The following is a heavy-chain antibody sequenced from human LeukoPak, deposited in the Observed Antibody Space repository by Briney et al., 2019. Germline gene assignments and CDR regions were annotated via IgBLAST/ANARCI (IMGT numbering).Heavy chain of an antibody. CDR2: IYYSGST. CDR1: GGSISSYY. J-gene: IGHJ4*02. Sequence: PSETLSLTCTVSGGSISSYYWSWIRQPPGKGLEWIGYIYYSGSTNYNPSLKSRVTISVDTSKNQFSLKLSSVTAADTAVYYCARGYSSSWFPWDYWGQGTLVTVSS. D-gene: IGHD6-13*01. CDR3: ARGYSSSWFPWDY. V-gene: IGHV4-59*08.